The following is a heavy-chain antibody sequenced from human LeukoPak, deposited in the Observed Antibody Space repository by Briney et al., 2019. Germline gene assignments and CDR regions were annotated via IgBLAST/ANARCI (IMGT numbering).Heavy chain of an antibody. CDR3: AKDRNVGSGYDLSLDY. V-gene: IGHV3-30*02. J-gene: IGHJ4*02. CDR1: GFTFSSYG. D-gene: IGHD5-12*01. Sequence: GGSLRLSCAASGFTFSSYGMHWVRQAPGKGLEWVAFIRYDGSNKYYADSVKGRFTISRDNSKNTLYLQMNSLRAEDTAVYYCAKDRNVGSGYDLSLDYWGQGTLVTVSS. CDR2: IRYDGSNK.